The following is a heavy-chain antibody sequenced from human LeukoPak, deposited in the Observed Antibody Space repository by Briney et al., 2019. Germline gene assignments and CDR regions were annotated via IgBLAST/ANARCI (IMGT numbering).Heavy chain of an antibody. CDR3: AKGIYSSGWSYFDY. D-gene: IGHD6-19*01. CDR2: ISGGST. CDR1: GFTVSSNE. V-gene: IGHV3-38-3*01. J-gene: IGHJ4*01. Sequence: GGSLRLSCAASGFTVSSNEMSWVRQAPGKGLEWVSSISGGSTYYADSRKGRFTISRDNSKNTLHLQMNSLRVEDTAVYYCAKGIYSSGWSYFDYWGHGTLVTVSS.